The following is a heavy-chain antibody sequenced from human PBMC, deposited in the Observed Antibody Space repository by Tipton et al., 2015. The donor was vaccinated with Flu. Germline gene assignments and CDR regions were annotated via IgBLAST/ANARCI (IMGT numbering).Heavy chain of an antibody. CDR2: IYHSGST. J-gene: IGHJ4*02. D-gene: IGHD2-2*01. Sequence: LVQPSGTLSLTCAVSGGSISSSNWWSWVRQPPGKGLEWIGEIYHSGSTNYNPSLKSRVTISVDKSKNQFSLKLSSVTAADTAVYYCARGAIGYCSSTSCFPFDYWGQGTLVTVSS. V-gene: IGHV4-4*02. CDR3: ARGAIGYCSSTSCFPFDY. CDR1: GGSISSSNW.